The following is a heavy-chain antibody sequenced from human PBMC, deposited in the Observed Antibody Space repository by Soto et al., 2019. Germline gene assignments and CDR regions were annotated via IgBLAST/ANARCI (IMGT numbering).Heavy chain of an antibody. CDR2: ISYDGSNK. CDR3: ARDYYRFNSGYGFSMDV. J-gene: IGHJ6*02. CDR1: GFTFSSYA. D-gene: IGHD5-12*01. Sequence: QVQLVESGGGVVQPGRSLRLSCAASGFTFSSYAMHWVRQAPGKGLEWVAVISYDGSNKYYAASVKGRITISRDNSKDTLYLQMNSLRAEDTAVYYCARDYYRFNSGYGFSMDVWGQGTTVTVSS. V-gene: IGHV3-30-3*01.